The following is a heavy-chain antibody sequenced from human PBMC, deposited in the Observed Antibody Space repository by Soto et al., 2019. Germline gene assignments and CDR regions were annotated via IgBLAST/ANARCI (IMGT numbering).Heavy chain of an antibody. Sequence: QLQLQESGSGLVKPSQTLSLTCAVSGGSISSGGYSWSWIRQPPGKGLEWIGYIYHSGSTYYNPSLKSRLTISVDRSKNQFSLKLSSVPAADTAVYYCARDLSRYYDSSGFDPWGQGTLVTVSS. J-gene: IGHJ5*02. CDR2: IYHSGST. CDR1: GGSISSGGYS. D-gene: IGHD3-22*01. V-gene: IGHV4-30-2*01. CDR3: ARDLSRYYDSSGFDP.